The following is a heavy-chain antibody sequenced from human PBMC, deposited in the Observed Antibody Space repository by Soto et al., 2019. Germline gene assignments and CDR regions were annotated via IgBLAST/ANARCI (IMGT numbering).Heavy chain of an antibody. J-gene: IGHJ4*02. Sequence: ASVKVCCKASGDTFTGYAMHWVRQAPGQRLEWMGWISAYNGNTNYSQKFQGRVTMTTDTSTSTAYMELRSLRSEDTAVYYCARDQYYYDSSGYYSGDYWGQGTLVTVSS. CDR2: ISAYNGNT. D-gene: IGHD3-22*01. CDR1: GDTFTGYA. CDR3: ARDQYYYDSSGYYSGDY. V-gene: IGHV1-3*01.